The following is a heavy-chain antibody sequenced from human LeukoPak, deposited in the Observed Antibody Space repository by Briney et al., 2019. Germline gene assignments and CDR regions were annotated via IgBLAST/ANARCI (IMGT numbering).Heavy chain of an antibody. CDR2: ISHHGSNE. V-gene: IGHV3-30*04. CDR1: GFTLSTSP. Sequence: GGCLRLACEVPGFTLSTSPMAWVRQAPDKGLGWVAMISHHGSNEYYADSVKGRFTISRDNSKDTLYLQMNNPRVEDTAIYYCARVHDTTGYYHYFDSWGQGTLVTVSS. D-gene: IGHD3-9*01. J-gene: IGHJ4*02. CDR3: ARVHDTTGYYHYFDS.